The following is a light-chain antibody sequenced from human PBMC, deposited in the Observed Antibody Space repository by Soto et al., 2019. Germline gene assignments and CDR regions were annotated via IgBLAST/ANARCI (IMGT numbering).Light chain of an antibody. CDR3: SSYSSSTTLRV. CDR1: SNDVGGHNY. Sequence: QSALTQPASVSGSPGQSITISCTGTSNDVGGHNYVSWYQQYPDKAPKVMIYEVTNRPSGVSNRFSGSKSGNTASLTISGLQAEDEADYYCSSYSSSTTLRVFGTGTKAPS. CDR2: EVT. J-gene: IGLJ1*01. V-gene: IGLV2-14*01.